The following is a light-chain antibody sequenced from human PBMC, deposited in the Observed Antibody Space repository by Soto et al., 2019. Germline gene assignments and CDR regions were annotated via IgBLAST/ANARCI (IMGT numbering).Light chain of an antibody. V-gene: IGKV3-15*01. CDR3: QQYNNWPPYT. CDR1: PSVTRN. CDR2: GPS. J-gene: IGKJ2*01. Sequence: EIVMTQSPATLSVSPGERDTLSCRASPSVTRNLAFYQQEPGQAPRLLIYGPSTRATGIPARFSGSGSGTEFTLTISSLQSEDFAVYYCQQYNNWPPYTFGQGTKLEI.